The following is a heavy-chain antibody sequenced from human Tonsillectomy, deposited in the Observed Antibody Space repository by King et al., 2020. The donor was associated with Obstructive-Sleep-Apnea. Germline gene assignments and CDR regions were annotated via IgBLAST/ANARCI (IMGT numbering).Heavy chain of an antibody. V-gene: IGHV3-43*01. D-gene: IGHD3-3*01. J-gene: IGHJ4*02. CDR3: AKDSTAYYDAWSGYSYFDY. CDR1: GFTFDDYT. CDR2: ISWDGGST. Sequence: VQLVESGGVVVQPGGSLRLSCAASGFTFDDYTMHWVRQAPGKGLEWVSLISWDGGSTYYADSVKGRFTISRDNSNNSLYLQMNSLRTEDTALYYCAKDSTAYYDAWSGYSYFDYWGQGTLVTVSS.